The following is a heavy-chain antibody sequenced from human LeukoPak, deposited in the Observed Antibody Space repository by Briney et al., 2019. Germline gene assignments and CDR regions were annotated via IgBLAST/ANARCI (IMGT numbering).Heavy chain of an antibody. J-gene: IGHJ4*02. Sequence: VASVTVSCTTSGYTFTSYYIHWVRQAPGQGLEWMGIINPSGGSTSYAQKFQGRVTMTRDTSTSTVYMYLSSLRSEDTAVYYCARDSLYGVVDYWGQGTLVTVSS. CDR3: ARDSLYGVVDY. D-gene: IGHD4-17*01. CDR2: INPSGGST. V-gene: IGHV1-46*01. CDR1: GYTFTSYY.